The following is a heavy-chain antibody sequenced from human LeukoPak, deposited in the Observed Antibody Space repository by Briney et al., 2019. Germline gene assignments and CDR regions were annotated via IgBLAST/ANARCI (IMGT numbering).Heavy chain of an antibody. CDR1: GFTFSSNA. CDR3: VKDRRSSWTFDN. J-gene: IGHJ4*02. CDR2: ISYDVGNK. V-gene: IGHV3-30*18. Sequence: PGNSLRLSCAASGFTFSSNAMHWVRQVSGKGLEWVAVISYDVGNKYYAGSVKGRFTISRDNSKNTLYLQMNSLRTEDTAVYYCVKDRRSSWTFDNWGQGTLVTVSS. D-gene: IGHD6-13*01.